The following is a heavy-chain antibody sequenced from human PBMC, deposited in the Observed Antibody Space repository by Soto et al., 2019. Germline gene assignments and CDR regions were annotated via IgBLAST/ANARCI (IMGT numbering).Heavy chain of an antibody. CDR2: ISKDGRNE. CDR1: GFTFSRYG. CDR3: AGLTVTDTPGDYDC. D-gene: IGHD4-17*01. V-gene: IGHV3-30*04. J-gene: IGHJ4*02. Sequence: QERLVESGGKIVQPGRSLRLSCVTSGFTFSRYGMHWVRQAPGKGLEWVVTISKDGRNEYYLESVKGRFTISRDNSENTVYLQMDSLRLEDTAVYYCAGLTVTDTPGDYDCWGQGTLVTVSS.